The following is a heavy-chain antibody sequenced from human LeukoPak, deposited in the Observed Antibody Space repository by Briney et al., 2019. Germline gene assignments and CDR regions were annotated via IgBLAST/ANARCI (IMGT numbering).Heavy chain of an antibody. V-gene: IGHV4-34*01. D-gene: IGHD2-15*01. CDR2: INHSGST. Sequence: PSETLSLTCAVYGGSFSVYYWSWIRQPPGKGLEWIGEINHSGSTNYNPSLKSRVTISVDTSKNQFSLKLSSVTAADTAVYYCARGRPPLVVAATRGTHFDYWGQGTLVTVSS. CDR3: ARGRPPLVVAATRGTHFDY. CDR1: GGSFSVYY. J-gene: IGHJ4*02.